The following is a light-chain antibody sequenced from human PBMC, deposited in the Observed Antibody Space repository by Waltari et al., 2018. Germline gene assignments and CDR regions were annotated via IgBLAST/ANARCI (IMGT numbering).Light chain of an antibody. V-gene: IGKV3-11*01. J-gene: IGKJ2*01. CDR1: QSVSRY. Sequence: EILLTQSPATLSLSPGERATLSCRASQSVSRYLAWYRQKPGQAPRLLIYDASNRATGIPARFSGSGSGTDFTLTITSLEPEDFAVYYCQQRGNWPLYTFGQGTKLEI. CDR2: DAS. CDR3: QQRGNWPLYT.